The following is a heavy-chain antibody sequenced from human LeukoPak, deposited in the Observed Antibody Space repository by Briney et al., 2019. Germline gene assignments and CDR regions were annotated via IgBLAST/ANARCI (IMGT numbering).Heavy chain of an antibody. CDR2: INPSGGST. J-gene: IGHJ4*02. V-gene: IGHV1-46*01. CDR1: GYTFTSYY. D-gene: IGHD2-2*01. CDR3: AREQNQLLFDY. Sequence: ASVKVSCKASGYTFTSYYMHWVRQAPEQGLEWMGIINPSGGSTSYAQKFQGRVTMTRDTSTSTVYMELSSLRSEDTAVYYCAREQNQLLFDYWGQGTLVTVSS.